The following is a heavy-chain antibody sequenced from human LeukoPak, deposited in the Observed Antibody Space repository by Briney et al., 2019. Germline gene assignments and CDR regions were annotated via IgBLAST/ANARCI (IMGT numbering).Heavy chain of an antibody. V-gene: IGHV4-59*01. CDR1: GGSISSYY. CDR2: IYYSGST. D-gene: IGHD3-22*01. Sequence: SETLSLTCTVSGGSISSYYWSWIRQPPGKGLEWIGYIYYSGSTNYNPSLKSRVTISVDTSKNQFSLKLSSATAADTAVYYCARDRYYYDSSGYQVWYFDLWGRGTLVTVSS. CDR3: ARDRYYYDSSGYQVWYFDL. J-gene: IGHJ2*01.